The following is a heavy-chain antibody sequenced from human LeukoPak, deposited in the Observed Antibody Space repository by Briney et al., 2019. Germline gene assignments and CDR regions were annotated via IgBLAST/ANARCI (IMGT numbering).Heavy chain of an antibody. V-gene: IGHV1-69*04. J-gene: IGHJ4*02. D-gene: IGHD5-24*01. CDR2: IIPILGIA. Sequence: SVTVSLTASAGTFSSYAISWVRQAPGQGLEWMGRIIPILGIANYAQKFQGRVTITADKPTSTAYMELSSLRSEDTAVYYCATVEMATITSDYWGQGTLVTVS. CDR3: ATVEMATITSDY. CDR1: AGTFSSYA.